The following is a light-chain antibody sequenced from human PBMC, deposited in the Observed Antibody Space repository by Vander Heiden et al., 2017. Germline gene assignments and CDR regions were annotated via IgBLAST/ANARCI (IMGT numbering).Light chain of an antibody. J-gene: IGLJ1*01. CDR2: ENT. CDR3: QAWDSSTV. CDR1: KLGDKN. Sequence: SHELTQPPSVSLSPGQTATITCSGDKLGDKNVCWYQQKPGQSPVLVIYENTKRPSGIPDRFSGSNSGNTATLTISGTQAMDEADYYCQAWDSSTVFGTGTKVTVL. V-gene: IGLV3-1*01.